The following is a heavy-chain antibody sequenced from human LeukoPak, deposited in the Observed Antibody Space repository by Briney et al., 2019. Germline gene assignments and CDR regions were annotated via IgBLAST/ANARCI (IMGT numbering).Heavy chain of an antibody. CDR3: AREGRYCSSTSCYSYGWFDP. CDR2: IHYSGST. Sequence: SETLSLTCTVSGGSVSGYYWSWIRQPPGKGLQWTGYIHYSGSTNYNPSLKSRLTISVDTSKNQFSLKLTSVTAADTAVYYCAREGRYCSSTSCYSYGWFDPWGQGTLVTVSS. CDR1: GGSVSGYY. V-gene: IGHV4-59*02. J-gene: IGHJ5*02. D-gene: IGHD2-2*01.